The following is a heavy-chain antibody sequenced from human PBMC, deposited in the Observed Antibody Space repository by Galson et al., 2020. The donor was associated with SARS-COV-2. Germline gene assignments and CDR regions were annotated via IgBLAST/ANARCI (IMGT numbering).Heavy chain of an antibody. D-gene: IGHD3-3*01. V-gene: IGHV3-23*01. CDR1: GFTFSSYA. CDR2: ISGSGGST. J-gene: IGHJ6*02. CDR3: AKVRSITIFGVVKGYYGMDV. Sequence: TGGSLRLSCAASGFTFSSYAMSWVRQAPGKGLEWVSAISGSGGSTYYADSVKGRFTIYRDNSKNTLYLQMNSLRAEDTAVYYCAKVRSITIFGVVKGYYGMDVWGQGTTVTVSS.